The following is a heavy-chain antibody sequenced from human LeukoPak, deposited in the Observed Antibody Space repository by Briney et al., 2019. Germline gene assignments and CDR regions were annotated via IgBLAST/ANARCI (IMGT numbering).Heavy chain of an antibody. CDR3: ARDPSRYCSGGSCYADY. J-gene: IGHJ4*02. V-gene: IGHV3-21*01. Sequence: PGGSLRLSCAASGFTFSSYSMNWVRQAPGKGLEWVSSISSSSSYIYYADSVKGRFTISRDNAKNSLYLQMNSLRAEDTAVYYCARDPSRYCSGGSCYADYWGQGTLVTVSS. CDR1: GFTFSSYS. CDR2: ISSSSSYI. D-gene: IGHD2-15*01.